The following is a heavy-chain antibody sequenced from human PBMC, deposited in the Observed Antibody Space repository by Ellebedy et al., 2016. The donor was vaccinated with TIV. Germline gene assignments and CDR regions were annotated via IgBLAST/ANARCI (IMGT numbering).Heavy chain of an antibody. V-gene: IGHV4-34*01. Sequence: MPGGSLRLSCAVYGGSFSGYYWSWIRQPPGKGLEWNGEINHSGSTNSNPSLKSRVIISVDTSKNQFSLKLNSVTAAGTAVYYCARGAGSWGDYWGQGTLVTVSS. J-gene: IGHJ4*02. D-gene: IGHD6-19*01. CDR2: INHSGST. CDR3: ARGAGSWGDY. CDR1: GGSFSGYY.